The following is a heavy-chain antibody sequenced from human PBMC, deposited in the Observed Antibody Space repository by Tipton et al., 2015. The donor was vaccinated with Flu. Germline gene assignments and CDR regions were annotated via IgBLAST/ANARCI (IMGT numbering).Heavy chain of an antibody. Sequence: QSGAEVKKPGASVKVSCKASGYTFTSYDINWVRQATGQGLEWMGWMNPNSGNTGYAQKFQGRVTMTRNTSISTAYMELSSLRSEDPAVYYCARIGAAGSLLYYFYMDVWGKGTTVTVSS. D-gene: IGHD6-13*01. CDR3: ARIGAAGSLLYYFYMDV. CDR1: GYTFTSYD. J-gene: IGHJ6*03. CDR2: MNPNSGNT. V-gene: IGHV1-8*01.